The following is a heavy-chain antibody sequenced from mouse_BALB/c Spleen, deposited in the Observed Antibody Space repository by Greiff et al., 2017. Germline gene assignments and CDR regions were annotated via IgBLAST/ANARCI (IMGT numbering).Heavy chain of an antibody. V-gene: IGHV1-7*01. D-gene: IGHD3-1*01. J-gene: IGHJ2*01. CDR1: GYTFTSYW. Sequence: VQLQQSGAELAKPGASVKMSCKASGYTFTSYWMHWVKQRPGQGLEWIGYINPSTGYTEYNQKFKDKATLTADKSSSTAYMQLSSLTSEDSAVYYCARSGPFDYWGQGTTRTVSS. CDR3: ARSGPFDY. CDR2: INPSTGYT.